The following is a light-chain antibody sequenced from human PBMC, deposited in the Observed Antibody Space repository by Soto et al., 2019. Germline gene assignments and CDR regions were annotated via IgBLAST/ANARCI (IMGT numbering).Light chain of an antibody. CDR2: GAS. J-gene: IGKJ4*01. V-gene: IGKV3-20*01. CDR1: QSVSSSY. CDR3: QQYGSPLT. Sequence: EIVLTQSPGTLSLSPGEGATLSCRASQSVSSSYLAWYQQKPGQTPRLLIYGASNRATGIPDRFSGSGSGTDFTLTISRLEPEDFAVYYCQQYGSPLTFGGGTKV.